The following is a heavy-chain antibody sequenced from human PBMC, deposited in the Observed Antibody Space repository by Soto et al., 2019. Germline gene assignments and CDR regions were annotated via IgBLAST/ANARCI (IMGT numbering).Heavy chain of an antibody. D-gene: IGHD6-13*01. V-gene: IGHV4-59*11. Sequence: SETLSLTCTVSGGSIINHYWSWFRQPPGKGLEWIGYVYHSGNTNYNPSLESRVTISVDTSKNQFSLKLRSVTAADTAVYYCERAGSSSWFDPWGQGTLVTVSS. CDR2: VYHSGNT. J-gene: IGHJ5*02. CDR1: GGSIINHY. CDR3: ERAGSSSWFDP.